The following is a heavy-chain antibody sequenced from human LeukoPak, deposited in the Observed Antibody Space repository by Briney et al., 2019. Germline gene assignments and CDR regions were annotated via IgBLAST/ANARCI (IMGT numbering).Heavy chain of an antibody. CDR1: GFTFSSYS. CDR2: ISSSSSYI. D-gene: IGHD4-17*01. J-gene: IGHJ4*02. V-gene: IGHV3-21*01. Sequence: GGSLRLSCAASGFTFSSYSMNWVRQAPGKGLEWVSSISSSSSYIYYADSVKGRFTISRDNAKNSLYLQMNSLRVEDTAIYYCARAGDYYFHYWGQGTLVTVSS. CDR3: ARAGDYYFHY.